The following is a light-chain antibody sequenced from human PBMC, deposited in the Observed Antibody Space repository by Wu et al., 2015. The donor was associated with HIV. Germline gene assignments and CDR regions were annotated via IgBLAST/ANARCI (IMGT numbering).Light chain of an antibody. Sequence: IQLTQSPSSLSASIGDRVNITCRASQTISDWLAWYQQKPGTAPKLLIYRASSLQSGVPSRFGGSGSGTEFTLTISSLQPDDFATYYCQQYDAFPLTFGGGTKVEVK. V-gene: IGKV1-5*03. J-gene: IGKJ4*01. CDR1: QTISDW. CDR3: QQYDAFPLT. CDR2: RAS.